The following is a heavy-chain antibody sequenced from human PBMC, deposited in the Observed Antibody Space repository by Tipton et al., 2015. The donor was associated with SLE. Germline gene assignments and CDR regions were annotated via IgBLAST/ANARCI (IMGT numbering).Heavy chain of an antibody. V-gene: IGHV1-69*01. D-gene: IGHD1-26*01. Sequence: QVQLVQSGAEVKKPGASVKVSCKASGYTFTSYGISWVRQAPGQGLEWMGVIIPMFGTANYAQKFQGRVTITTDEFTSTAYMELSSLRSDDTAVYYCARGGVGATPFDHWGQGTLVTVS. CDR2: IIPMFGTA. CDR1: GYTFTSYG. CDR3: ARGGVGATPFDH. J-gene: IGHJ4*02.